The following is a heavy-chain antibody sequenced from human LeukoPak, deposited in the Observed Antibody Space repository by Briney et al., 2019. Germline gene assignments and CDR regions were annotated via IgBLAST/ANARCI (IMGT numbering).Heavy chain of an antibody. J-gene: IGHJ5*02. Sequence: ASVKVSCKASGYTFAGYYMHWVRRAPGQGLEWMGWINPNSGGTNYAQKFQGRVTMTRDTSISTAYMELSRLRSDDTAVYYCARNIVVVVAATLLNWFDPWGQGTLVTVSS. CDR2: INPNSGGT. CDR3: ARNIVVVVAATLLNWFDP. D-gene: IGHD2-15*01. V-gene: IGHV1-2*02. CDR1: GYTFAGYY.